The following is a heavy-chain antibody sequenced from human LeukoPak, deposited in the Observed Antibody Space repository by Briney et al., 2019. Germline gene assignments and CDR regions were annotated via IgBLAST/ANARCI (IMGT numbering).Heavy chain of an antibody. CDR2: IYYSGST. D-gene: IGHD5-18*01. J-gene: IGHJ4*02. CDR3: ARGIQLGYFDY. Sequence: PSQTLSLTCTVSGGSISSGDYYWSWIRQPPGKGLEWIGYIYYSGSTYYNPSLKSRVTISVDTSKNKFSLKLSSVTAADTAVYYCARGIQLGYFDYWGQGTLVTVSS. CDR1: GGSISSGDYY. V-gene: IGHV4-30-4*01.